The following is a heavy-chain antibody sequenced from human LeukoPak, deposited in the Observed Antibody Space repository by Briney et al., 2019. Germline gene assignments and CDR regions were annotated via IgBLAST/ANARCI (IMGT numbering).Heavy chain of an antibody. J-gene: IGHJ4*02. CDR1: GYTFTGYY. CDR3: ARDPWYSSGWEDY. CDR2: INPNSGNT. D-gene: IGHD6-19*01. V-gene: IGHV1-8*02. Sequence: ASVKVSCKASGYTFTGYYMHWVRQAPGQGLEWMGRINPNSGNTGYAQKFQGRVTMTRNTSISTAYMELSSLRSEDTAVYYCARDPWYSSGWEDYWGQGTLVTVSS.